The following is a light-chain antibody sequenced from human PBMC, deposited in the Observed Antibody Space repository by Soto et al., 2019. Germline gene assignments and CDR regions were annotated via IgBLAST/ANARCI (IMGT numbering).Light chain of an antibody. Sequence: DIQMTQSPSSLSASVGDRVTITCRASQSISNRLAWYQQKPGKAPKVLIYDASSLESGVPSRFSGSGSETEFILTISSLQPDDFATYNCQHYGGEWTFGQGIKVEIX. CDR3: QHYGGEWT. CDR1: QSISNR. J-gene: IGKJ1*01. CDR2: DAS. V-gene: IGKV1-5*01.